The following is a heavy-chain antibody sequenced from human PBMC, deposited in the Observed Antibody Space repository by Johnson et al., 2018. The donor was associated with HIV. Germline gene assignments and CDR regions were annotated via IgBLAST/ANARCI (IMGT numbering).Heavy chain of an antibody. J-gene: IGHJ3*02. CDR1: GFTVSSNY. CDR2: IYSGGST. Sequence: VQLVESGGGVVQPGRSLRLSCVASGFTVSSNYMSWVRQAPGKGLEWVSVIYSGGSTYYADSVKGRFTISRDNSKNTLHLQMSSLRPEDTAVYYCARVRVGAFDIGGQGTMVTVSS. V-gene: IGHV3-66*02. CDR3: ARVRVGAFDI. D-gene: IGHD1-26*01.